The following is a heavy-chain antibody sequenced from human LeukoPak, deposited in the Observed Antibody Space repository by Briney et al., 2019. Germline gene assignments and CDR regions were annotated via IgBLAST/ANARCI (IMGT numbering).Heavy chain of an antibody. Sequence: GGSLRLSCAASGFTFSDYNMNWVRQAPGKGLEWVSFISSSSSYIFYADSVKGRFTISRDNAKSSLYLQTNSLRAEDTAVYYCARDRSSRYCSGGSCYTNFDYWGQGTLVTVSS. CDR1: GFTFSDYN. V-gene: IGHV3-21*01. D-gene: IGHD2-15*01. J-gene: IGHJ4*02. CDR3: ARDRSSRYCSGGSCYTNFDY. CDR2: ISSSSSYI.